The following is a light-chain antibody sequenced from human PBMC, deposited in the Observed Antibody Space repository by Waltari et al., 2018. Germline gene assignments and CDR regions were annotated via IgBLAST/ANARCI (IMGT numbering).Light chain of an antibody. CDR1: SSNLGTNV. V-gene: IGLV1-44*01. CDR3: AAWDDSLNGPGYV. J-gene: IGLJ1*01. CDR2: SNN. Sequence: QSVLTQPPSASGTPGQRVTIACSGSSSNLGTNVINWYRQLPGTPPKLLMFSNNQRPSGVPDRFSGSKSGTSASLAISGLQSEDEADYYCAAWDDSLNGPGYVFGTGTKVSVL.